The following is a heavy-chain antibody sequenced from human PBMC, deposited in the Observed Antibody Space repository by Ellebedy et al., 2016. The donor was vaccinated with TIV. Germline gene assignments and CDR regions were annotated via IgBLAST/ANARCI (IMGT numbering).Heavy chain of an antibody. J-gene: IGHJ4*02. CDR3: AKGRRTGWGNRRFDY. V-gene: IGHV4-34*01. D-gene: IGHD1-14*01. CDR2: INHRGET. CDR1: GVSGSFSGVY. Sequence: SETLSLTXGAEGVSGSFSGVYWTWIRQPPGKGLEWIGDINHRGETNYNASLKSRLSMSIDTSQRQFSLKLTSVSAADTAVYYCAKGRRTGWGNRRFDYWGQGIQVTISS.